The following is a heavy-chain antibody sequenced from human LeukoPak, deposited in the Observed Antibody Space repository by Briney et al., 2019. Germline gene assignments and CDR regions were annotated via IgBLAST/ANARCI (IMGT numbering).Heavy chain of an antibody. CDR3: AKDSTYYGMDV. CDR1: GFTFSSYG. V-gene: IGHV3-30*18. Sequence: PGRSLRLSCAASGFTFSSYGMHWVRQAPGKGLEWVAVISYDGSNKYYADSVKGRFTISRDNSKNTLYLQMNSLRAEGTAVYYCAKDSTYYGMDVWGKGTTVTVSS. J-gene: IGHJ6*04. CDR2: ISYDGSNK.